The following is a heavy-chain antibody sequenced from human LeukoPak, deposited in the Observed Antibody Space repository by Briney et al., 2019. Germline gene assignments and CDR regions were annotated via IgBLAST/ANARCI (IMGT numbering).Heavy chain of an antibody. D-gene: IGHD6-19*01. V-gene: IGHV4-59*01. CDR1: GGSISGYY. CDR2: ISYTGST. J-gene: IGHJ3*02. CDR3: ARGVSGWLRGAAFDI. Sequence: SETLSLTCTVSGGSISGYYWSWIRQPPGKGLEWVGHISYTGSTNYNPPLKSRVTISVDTSKNQFSLKLSSVTAADTAVYYCARGVSGWLRGAAFDIWGQGTMVTVSS.